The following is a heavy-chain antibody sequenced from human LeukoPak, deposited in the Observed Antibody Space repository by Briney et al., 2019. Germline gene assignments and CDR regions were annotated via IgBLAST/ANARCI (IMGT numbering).Heavy chain of an antibody. V-gene: IGHV4-34*01. Sequence: PSETLSLTCAVYGGSFSGYFWSWIRQPPGKVLEWIGDINHNGGTNYNPSLKSRVTISVDTSKNQFSLKLSSVTAADTAVYYCARDPDYCSSTSCFHFDYWGQGTLVTVSS. J-gene: IGHJ4*02. CDR2: INHNGGT. CDR3: ARDPDYCSSTSCFHFDY. D-gene: IGHD2-2*01. CDR1: GGSFSGYF.